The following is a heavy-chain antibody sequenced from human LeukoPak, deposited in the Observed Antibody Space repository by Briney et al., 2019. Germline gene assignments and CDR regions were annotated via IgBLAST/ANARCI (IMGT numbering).Heavy chain of an antibody. CDR3: ARSTGSTMFIDY. CDR2: IYYSGNT. V-gene: IGHV4-59*01. CDR1: GGSISPYY. J-gene: IGHJ4*02. Sequence: SETLSLXCTVSGGSISPYYWSWIRQPPGKVLEWLGYIYYSGNTEYKPSLKSRVAMSVDTSKNQFSLRLSSVTAADTAVYYCARSTGSTMFIDYWGQGTLVTVSS. D-gene: IGHD3-10*02.